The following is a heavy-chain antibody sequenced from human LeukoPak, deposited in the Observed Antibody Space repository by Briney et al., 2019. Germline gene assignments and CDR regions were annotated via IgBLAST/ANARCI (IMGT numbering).Heavy chain of an antibody. Sequence: GGSLRLSCAASGFTFSGYAMHWVRQAPGKGLEWVAVISYDGSNKYYADSVKGRFTISRDNSKNTLYLQMNSLRAEDTALYYCARDGDSSGYYYEGVYYFDYWGQGTLVTVSS. CDR2: ISYDGSNK. J-gene: IGHJ4*02. V-gene: IGHV3-30-3*01. D-gene: IGHD3-22*01. CDR1: GFTFSGYA. CDR3: ARDGDSSGYYYEGVYYFDY.